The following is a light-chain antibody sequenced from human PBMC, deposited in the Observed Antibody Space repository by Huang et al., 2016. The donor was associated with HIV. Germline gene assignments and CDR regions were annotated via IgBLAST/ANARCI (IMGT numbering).Light chain of an antibody. J-gene: IGKJ1*01. Sequence: IVMTQSQATLSVSPGERATLSCRASAGVSNNVAWYQQRPGQTPRLLIHGASTRHTGMQGKFSGRGCGTEFTLTITSLQPEESAVYNCQQYNNRPPWTFGPGTQVEI. CDR1: AGVSNN. V-gene: IGKV3-15*01. CDR2: GAS. CDR3: QQYNNRPPWT.